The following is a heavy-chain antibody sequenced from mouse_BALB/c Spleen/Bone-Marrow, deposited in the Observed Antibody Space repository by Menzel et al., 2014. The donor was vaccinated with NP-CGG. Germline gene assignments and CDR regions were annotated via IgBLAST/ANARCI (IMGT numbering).Heavy chain of an antibody. CDR3: ARWRYYFDY. D-gene: IGHD2-3*01. CDR1: GYTFTSYW. Sequence: VQLQQSGAELARPWASVKLSCKASGYTFTSYWMQWVKQRPGQGLEWIGAIYPGDGDTRYTQKFKGKATLTADKSSSTAYMQLSSLASEDSAVYCCARWRYYFDYWGQGTTLTVSS. J-gene: IGHJ2*01. CDR2: IYPGDGDT. V-gene: IGHV1-87*01.